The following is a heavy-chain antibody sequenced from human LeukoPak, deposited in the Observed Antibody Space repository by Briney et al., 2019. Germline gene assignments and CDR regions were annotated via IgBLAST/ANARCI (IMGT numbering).Heavy chain of an antibody. D-gene: IGHD3-22*01. V-gene: IGHV1-2*02. CDR2: INPNNGGT. J-gene: IGHJ4*02. CDR1: GYTFTGYY. CDR3: ARERRAGGYPPYFDY. Sequence: GASVKVSCKASGYTFTGYYMFWVRQAPGQGLEWMGWINPNNGGTNYAQRFQGRVTLTRDTSISTAYMELSRLKSDDTAVYFCARERRAGGYPPYFDYWGQGTLVTVSS.